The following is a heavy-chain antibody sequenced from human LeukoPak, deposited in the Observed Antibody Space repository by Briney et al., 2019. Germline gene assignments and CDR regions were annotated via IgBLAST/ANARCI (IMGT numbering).Heavy chain of an antibody. CDR1: GFSFSSSA. CDR2: IHYDGNNK. J-gene: IGHJ4*02. D-gene: IGHD5-12*01. CDR3: ARGPSGYHNT. V-gene: IGHV3-30*02. Sequence: GGSLRLSCAASGFSFSSSAMHWVRQAPGKGLDWVAFIHYDGNNKYYADSVKGRFTISRDNSKNILHLQMNTLRAEDTAVYYCARGPSGYHNTGGQGTLVTVSS.